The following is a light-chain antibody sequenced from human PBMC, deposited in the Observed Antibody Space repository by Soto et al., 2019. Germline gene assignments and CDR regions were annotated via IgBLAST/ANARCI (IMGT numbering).Light chain of an antibody. CDR3: QQYGNSRLT. CDR1: QSVSSRY. Sequence: IVLTQSPGTLSLSPGEGATLSCRASQSVSSRYLNWYQQKPGQAPRHVIYGASSRATGIPDRFSGSESGPDVTLTISRLEHEDFAVYFCQQYGNSRLTFGGGTKLEIK. V-gene: IGKV3-20*01. CDR2: GAS. J-gene: IGKJ4*01.